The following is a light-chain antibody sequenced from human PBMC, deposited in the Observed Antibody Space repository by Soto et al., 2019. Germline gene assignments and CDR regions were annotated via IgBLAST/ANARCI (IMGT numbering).Light chain of an antibody. CDR1: SSNIGNNF. CDR2: GDH. J-gene: IGLJ2*01. Sequence: QSVLTQPPSVSAAPGQKVTISCSGNSSNIGNNFVSWYLQPPGTAPKVLIYGDHKRPSGIPDRFSGFRSGTSATLDITGLQTGDEADYYCESWDSSLSAVLFGGGTKLTVL. CDR3: ESWDSSLSAVL. V-gene: IGLV1-51*01.